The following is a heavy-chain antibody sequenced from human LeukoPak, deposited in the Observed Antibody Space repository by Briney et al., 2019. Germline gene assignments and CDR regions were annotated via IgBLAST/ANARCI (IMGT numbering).Heavy chain of an antibody. D-gene: IGHD3-10*02. CDR2: ISSSGSTI. V-gene: IGHV3-48*03. J-gene: IGHJ6*04. CDR3: AELGITMIGGV. CDR1: GFTFSTYP. Sequence: VGSLRLSCAASGFTFSTYPMNWVRQAPGKGLEWVSYISSSGSTIYYADSVKGRFTISRDNAKNSLYLQMNSLRAEDTAVYYCAELGITMIGGVWGKGTTVTISS.